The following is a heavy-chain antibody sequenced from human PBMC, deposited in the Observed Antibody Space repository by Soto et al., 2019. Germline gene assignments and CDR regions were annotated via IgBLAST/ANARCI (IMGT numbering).Heavy chain of an antibody. CDR2: IIPILGIA. Sequence: QVQLVQSGAEVKKPGSSVKVSCKASGGTFSSYTISWVXXAPXXXXXXMGRIIPILGIANYAQKFQGRVTITADKSTSTAYMELSSLRSEDTAVYYCARVGARYSGYENFDYWGQGTLVTVSS. V-gene: IGHV1-69*02. CDR3: ARVGARYSGYENFDY. CDR1: GGTFSSYT. J-gene: IGHJ4*02. D-gene: IGHD5-12*01.